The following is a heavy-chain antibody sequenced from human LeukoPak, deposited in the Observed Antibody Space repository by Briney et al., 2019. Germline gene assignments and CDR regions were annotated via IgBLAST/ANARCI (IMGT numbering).Heavy chain of an antibody. CDR3: ARVTDSSGYYAFDI. CDR1: GFTVSSNY. CDR2: IYSDGST. V-gene: IGHV3-53*01. D-gene: IGHD3-22*01. J-gene: IGHJ3*02. Sequence: GGSLRLSCAASGFTVSSNYMSWVRQAPGKGLEGVSVIYSDGSTYYADSVKGRFTISRDNSKNTLYLQMNSLRAEDTAVYYCARVTDSSGYYAFDIWGQGTMVTVSS.